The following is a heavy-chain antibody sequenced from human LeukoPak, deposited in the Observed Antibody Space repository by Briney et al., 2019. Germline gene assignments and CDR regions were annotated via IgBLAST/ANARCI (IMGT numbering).Heavy chain of an antibody. CDR3: AGTTKKALLLWFGELTAFDI. CDR2: IYYSGST. Sequence: SETLSLTCTVSGGSISSYYWSWIRQPPGKGLEWIGYIYYSGSTNYNPSLKSRVTISVDTSKNQFSLKLSSVTAADTAVYYCAGTTKKALLLWFGELTAFDIWGQGTMVTVSS. D-gene: IGHD3-10*01. CDR1: GGSISSYY. J-gene: IGHJ3*02. V-gene: IGHV4-59*01.